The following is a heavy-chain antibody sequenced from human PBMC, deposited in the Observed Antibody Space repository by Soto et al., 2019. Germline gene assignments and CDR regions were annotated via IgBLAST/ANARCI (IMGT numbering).Heavy chain of an antibody. V-gene: IGHV1-69*13. D-gene: IGHD2-2*02. CDR3: ARDSDIVVVPAAIRSGYYYYYGMDV. Sequence: SVKVSCKASGGTFSSYAISWVRQAPGQGLEWMGGIIPIFGTANYAQKFQGRVTITADESTSTAYMELSSLRSEDTAVYYCARDSDIVVVPAAIRSGYYYYYGMDVWGQGTTVTVSS. CDR2: IIPIFGTA. CDR1: GGTFSSYA. J-gene: IGHJ6*02.